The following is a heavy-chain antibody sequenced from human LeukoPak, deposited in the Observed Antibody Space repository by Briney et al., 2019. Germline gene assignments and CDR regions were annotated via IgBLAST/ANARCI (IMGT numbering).Heavy chain of an antibody. CDR2: VYYSGST. CDR3: ARHIAATGI. D-gene: IGHD6-13*01. Sequence: PSETLSLTCTVSGGSISGSSYYWDWIRQPPGKGLEWTGRVYYSGSTDYNPSLKSLVTISVDTSKNQFSLKLSSVTAADTAVYYCARHIAATGIWGQGTMVTVSS. J-gene: IGHJ3*02. CDR1: GGSISGSSYY. V-gene: IGHV4-39*01.